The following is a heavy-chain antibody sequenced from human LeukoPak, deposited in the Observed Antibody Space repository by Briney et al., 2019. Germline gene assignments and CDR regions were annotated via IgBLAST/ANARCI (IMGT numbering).Heavy chain of an antibody. V-gene: IGHV3-15*07. CDR2: IKSKTDGGTT. CDR3: VRDGRAVAGLTA. J-gene: IGHJ5*02. Sequence: GGSLRLSCAASGFTFSNAWMNWVRQAPGKGLEWVGRIKSKTDGGTTDYAAPVKGRFTISRDDSKNTLYLQMNSLRAEDTAVYYCVRDGRAVAGLTAWGQGTLVTVSS. CDR1: GFTFSNAW. D-gene: IGHD6-19*01.